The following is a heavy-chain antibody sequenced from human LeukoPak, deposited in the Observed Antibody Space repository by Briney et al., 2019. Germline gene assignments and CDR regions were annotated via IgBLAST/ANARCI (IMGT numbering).Heavy chain of an antibody. CDR1: GFTFSNYN. V-gene: IGHV3-48*04. D-gene: IGHD6-19*01. CDR3: AREEGGDSSGWALDY. J-gene: IGHJ4*02. CDR2: ISSSSRTI. Sequence: GGFLRLSCAASGFTFSNYNMNWVRQAPGKGLEWVSYISSSSRTIYYADSVKGRFTISRDNAKNSLYLQMNSLRAEDTAVYYCAREEGGDSSGWALDYWGQGTLVTVSS.